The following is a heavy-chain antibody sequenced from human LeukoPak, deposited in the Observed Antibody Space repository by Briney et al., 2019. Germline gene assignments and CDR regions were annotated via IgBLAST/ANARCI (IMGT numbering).Heavy chain of an antibody. CDR2: MNPNNGNT. CDR3: ARVGGEPSDAFDI. J-gene: IGHJ3*02. CDR1: GYTFTSYD. D-gene: IGHD3-16*01. Sequence: ASVKVSCKASGYTFTSYDINWVRQATGQGLEWMGWMNPNNGNTDYAQKFQGRVTLTRNTSISTAYMELSSLRSEDTAMYYCARVGGEPSDAFDIWGQGTMVTVSS. V-gene: IGHV1-8*01.